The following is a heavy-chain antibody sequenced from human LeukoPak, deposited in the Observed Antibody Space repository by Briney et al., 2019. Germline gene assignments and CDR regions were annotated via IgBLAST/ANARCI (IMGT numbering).Heavy chain of an antibody. J-gene: IGHJ5*02. CDR2: IYYSGST. CDR3: ARDLSYYDFWSGPLAFDP. CDR1: GGSISSHY. V-gene: IGHV4-59*11. Sequence: PSETLSLTCTVSGGSISSHYWSWIRQPPGKGLEWIGYIYYSGSTNYNPSLKSRVTISVDTSKNQSPLKLSSVTAADTAVYYCARDLSYYDFWSGPLAFDPWGQGTLVTVSS. D-gene: IGHD3-3*01.